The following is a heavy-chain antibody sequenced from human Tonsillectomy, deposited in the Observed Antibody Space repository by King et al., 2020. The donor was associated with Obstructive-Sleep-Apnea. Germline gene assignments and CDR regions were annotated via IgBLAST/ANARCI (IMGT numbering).Heavy chain of an antibody. CDR3: ARGPVGGGFDP. J-gene: IGHJ5*02. Sequence: VQLVESGGGVVQPGKSLRLSCAASGFTFSSYAMHWVRQAPGKGLEWVAIISYDGTITYYADSVKGRFTISRDNSKNTMYLQMNSLGPEDTAVYYCARGPVGGGFDPWGQGSLVTVSS. CDR1: GFTFSSYA. V-gene: IGHV3-30-3*01. D-gene: IGHD3-10*01. CDR2: ISYDGTIT.